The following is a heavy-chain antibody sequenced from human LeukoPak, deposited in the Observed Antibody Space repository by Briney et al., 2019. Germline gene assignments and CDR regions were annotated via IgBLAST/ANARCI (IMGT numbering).Heavy chain of an antibody. J-gene: IGHJ4*02. CDR3: ARVFFGGDCFDY. D-gene: IGHD2-21*02. CDR1: GGSISSSSYY. V-gene: IGHV4-39*07. CDR2: IYYSGST. Sequence: PSETLSLTCTVSGGSISSSSYYWGWIRQPPGKGLEWIGSIYYSGSTYYNPSLKSRVTISVDTSKNQFSLKLSSVTAADTAVYYCARVFFGGDCFDYWGQGTLVTVSS.